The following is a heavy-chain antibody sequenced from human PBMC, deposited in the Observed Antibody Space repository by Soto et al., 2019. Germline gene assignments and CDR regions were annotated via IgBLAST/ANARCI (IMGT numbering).Heavy chain of an antibody. V-gene: IGHV1-18*01. CDR1: GYTFTSYG. CDR3: AMDARDLGALPDAKNWFDP. J-gene: IGHJ5*02. Sequence: ASVKVSCKASGYTFTSYGISWVRQAPGQGLEWMGWISAYNGNTNYAQKLQGRVTMTTDTSTSTAYMELRSLRSDDTAVYYCAMDARDLGALPDAKNWFDPSGHGTLFTVSS. D-gene: IGHD2-2*01. CDR2: ISAYNGNT.